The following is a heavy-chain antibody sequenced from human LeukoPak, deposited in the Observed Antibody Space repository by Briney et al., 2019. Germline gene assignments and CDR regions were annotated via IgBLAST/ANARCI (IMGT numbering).Heavy chain of an antibody. Sequence: PSQTLSLTCTVSGGSISSGDYYWSWIRQPPEKGLEWIGYIYYSGSTYYNPSLKSRVTISVDTSKNQFSLKLSSVTAADTAVYYCARAADTAMADYWGQGTLVTVSS. J-gene: IGHJ4*02. CDR3: ARAADTAMADY. V-gene: IGHV4-30-4*01. CDR1: GGSISSGDYY. D-gene: IGHD5-18*01. CDR2: IYYSGST.